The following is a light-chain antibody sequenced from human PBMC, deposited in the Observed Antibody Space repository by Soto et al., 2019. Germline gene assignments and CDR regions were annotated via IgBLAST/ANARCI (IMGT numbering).Light chain of an antibody. V-gene: IGKV1-39*01. CDR3: QQSYSTPT. CDR2: ASS. J-gene: IGKJ2*01. Sequence: DIQMTQSPSSLSASVGDRVTITCRTSQSVSIYVNWYQQKPGKAPILLIYASSSLQSGVPSRFSGSGSGTDFTLTISSLVPEDFATYYCQQSYSTPTFGQGTKVEIK. CDR1: QSVSIY.